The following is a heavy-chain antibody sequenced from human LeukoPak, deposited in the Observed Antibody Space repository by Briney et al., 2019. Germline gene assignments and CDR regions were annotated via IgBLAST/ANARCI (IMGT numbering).Heavy chain of an antibody. V-gene: IGHV3-48*03. CDR1: GFTFSSYE. J-gene: IGHJ3*02. Sequence: GGSLRLSCAASGFTFSSYEMNWVRQAPGKGLEWVSYISRSGSTIYYADSVKGRFTISRDNAKQSLYLQMNSLRAEDTAVYYCARDCSGGSCYSPAPGAFDIWGQGTMVTVSS. D-gene: IGHD2-15*01. CDR3: ARDCSGGSCYSPAPGAFDI. CDR2: ISRSGSTI.